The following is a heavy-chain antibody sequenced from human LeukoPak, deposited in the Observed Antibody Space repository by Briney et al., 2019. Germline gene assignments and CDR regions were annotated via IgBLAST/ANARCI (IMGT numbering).Heavy chain of an antibody. V-gene: IGHV4-59*01. Sequence: PSETLTLTCTVSGGSISSYYWSWIRQPPGKGLEWIGYIYYSGSTNYNPSLKSRVTISVDTSKNQFSLKLSSVTAADTAVYYCAGSIAAALNWFDPWGQGTLVTVSS. J-gene: IGHJ5*02. CDR3: AGSIAAALNWFDP. CDR2: IYYSGST. CDR1: GGSISSYY. D-gene: IGHD6-13*01.